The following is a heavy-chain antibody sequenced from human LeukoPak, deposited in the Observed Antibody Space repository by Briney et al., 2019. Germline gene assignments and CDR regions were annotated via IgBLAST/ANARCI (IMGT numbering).Heavy chain of an antibody. D-gene: IGHD2-15*01. V-gene: IGHV3-23*01. CDR3: ARRARLGYCSGGSCYSPTPYGMDV. CDR2: ISGSGGST. J-gene: IGHJ6*02. Sequence: GGSLRLSCAASGFTFSSYAMSWVRQAPGKGLEWVSAISGSGGSTYYADSVKGRFTISRDNSKNTLYLQMNSLRAEDTAVYYCARRARLGYCSGGSCYSPTPYGMDVWGQGTTVTVSS. CDR1: GFTFSSYA.